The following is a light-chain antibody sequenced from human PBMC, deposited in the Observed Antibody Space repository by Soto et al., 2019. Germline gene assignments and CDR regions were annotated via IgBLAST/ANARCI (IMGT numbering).Light chain of an antibody. CDR3: SSYTSSSTLE. Sequence: QSVLTQPASVSGSPGQSIAISCTGTSSDVGGYNYVSWYQQYPGEAPKLIIYDVSNRPSGVSNRFSGSKSGNTASLTISGLQSEDEADYYCSSYTSSSTLEIGGGTKLTVL. V-gene: IGLV2-14*01. CDR1: SSDVGGYNY. CDR2: DVS. J-gene: IGLJ2*01.